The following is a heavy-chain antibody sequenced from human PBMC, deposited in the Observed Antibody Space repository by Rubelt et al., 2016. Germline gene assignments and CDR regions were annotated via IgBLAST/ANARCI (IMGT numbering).Heavy chain of an antibody. CDR2: IYYSGST. Sequence: QLLLQEPGPGLVKPSQTLSLTCTVSGGSISSGGYYWSWIRQHPGKGLEWIGYIYYSGSTYYNPSLKSRVTRSVDTSKNQFSLKLSSVTAADTAVYYCARVATIGEGYFDYWGQGTLVTVSS. CDR3: ARVATIGEGYFDY. CDR1: GGSISSGGYY. V-gene: IGHV4-31*03. D-gene: IGHD5-12*01. J-gene: IGHJ4*02.